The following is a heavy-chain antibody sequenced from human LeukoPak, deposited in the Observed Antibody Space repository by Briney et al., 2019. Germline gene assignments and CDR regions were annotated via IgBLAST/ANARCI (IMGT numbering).Heavy chain of an antibody. CDR3: AKGVRPVVAATYFDY. CDR2: ISGSGTTT. Sequence: GGTLRLSCAASGFTFRSYGMSWVRQAPGKGLEGVSIISGSGTTTDYADSVKGRFTISRDNSKNTLYRQMNSLRAEDSAVYYCAKGVRPVVAATYFDYWGQGTLVTVS. D-gene: IGHD2-15*01. V-gene: IGHV3-23*01. CDR1: GFTFRSYG. J-gene: IGHJ4*02.